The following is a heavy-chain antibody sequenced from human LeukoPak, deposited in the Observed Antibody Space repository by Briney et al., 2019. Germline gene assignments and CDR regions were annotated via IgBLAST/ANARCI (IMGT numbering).Heavy chain of an antibody. J-gene: IGHJ4*02. CDR2: INPNGGGT. CDR1: GYTFTGYY. D-gene: IGHD3-22*01. V-gene: IGHV1-2*02. Sequence: ASVKVSCKASGYTFTGYYMHWVRQAPGQGLEWMGWINPNGGGTNYAQKFQGRVTMTRDTSISTAYMELSRLRSDDTAVYYCARGDWNYYDSSGQIDYWGQGTLVTVSS. CDR3: ARGDWNYYDSSGQIDY.